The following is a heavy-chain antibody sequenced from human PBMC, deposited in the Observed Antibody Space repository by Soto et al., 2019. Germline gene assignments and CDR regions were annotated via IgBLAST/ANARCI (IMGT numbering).Heavy chain of an antibody. D-gene: IGHD2-2*01. J-gene: IGHJ3*02. CDR1: GFTFSSYS. V-gene: IGHV3-48*02. CDR3: ARVPLGYCIRTSCYPNDAFDI. Sequence: EVQLVESGGGLVQPGGSLGLSCAASGFTFSSYSMNWVRQAPGKGLEWVSYISSSSSTIYYADSVKGRFTISRDNAKNSLYLQMNSLRDEDTAVYYCARVPLGYCIRTSCYPNDAFDIWGQGTMVTVSS. CDR2: ISSSSSTI.